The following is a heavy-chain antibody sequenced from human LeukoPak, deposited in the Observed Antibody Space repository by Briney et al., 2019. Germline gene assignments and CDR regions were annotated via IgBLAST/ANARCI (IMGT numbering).Heavy chain of an antibody. J-gene: IGHJ4*02. V-gene: IGHV3-23*01. Sequence: GGSLRLSCAGSGFPFSIHGMNWVRQAPGKGLEWVSAINGGGSSTYYADSVKGRFTISRDNSKNTLYLQMNSLRAEDTAVYYCARGNVAVSRDYWGQGTLATVSS. CDR3: ARGNVAVSRDY. CDR1: GFPFSIHG. CDR2: INGGGSST. D-gene: IGHD2-15*01.